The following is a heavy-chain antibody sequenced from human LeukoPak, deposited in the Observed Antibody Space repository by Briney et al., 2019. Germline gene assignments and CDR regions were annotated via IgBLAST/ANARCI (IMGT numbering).Heavy chain of an antibody. CDR3: ARVDYYDSSGYYPHWYFDL. D-gene: IGHD3-22*01. CDR2: IYHSGST. Sequence: SQTLSLTCAVSGGSISSGGYSWSWIRQPPGKGLEWIGYIYHSGSTYYNPSLKSRVTISVDRSKNQFSLELSSVTAADTAVCYCARVDYYDSSGYYPHWYFDLWGRGTLVTVSS. CDR1: GGSISSGGYS. J-gene: IGHJ2*01. V-gene: IGHV4-30-2*01.